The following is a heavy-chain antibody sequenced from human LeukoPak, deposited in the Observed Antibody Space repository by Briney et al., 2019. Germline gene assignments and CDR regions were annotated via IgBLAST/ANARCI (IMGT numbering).Heavy chain of an antibody. CDR2: ISSGSSTI. Sequence: GGSLRLSCAASGFTFSTYNMNWVRQAPGKGLEWVSHISSGSSTIYYADSVKGRFTVSRDSAQNSLYLQINSLRAEDTAVYYCARDPEGLDYWGQGTLVTVSS. V-gene: IGHV3-48*04. J-gene: IGHJ4*02. CDR3: ARDPEGLDY. D-gene: IGHD1-14*01. CDR1: GFTFSTYN.